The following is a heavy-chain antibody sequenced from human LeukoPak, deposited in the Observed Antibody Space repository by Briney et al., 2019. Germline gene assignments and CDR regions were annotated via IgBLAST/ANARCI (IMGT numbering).Heavy chain of an antibody. CDR2: ISGSGGST. Sequence: GGSLRLSCAASGFTFSSYAMSWVRQAPGKGLEWVSAISGSGGSTFYADSVKGRFTISRDNSKNTLYLQMNSLRAEDTAVYYCAEDRRDGYTADAFDIWGQGTMVTVSS. CDR1: GFTFSSYA. CDR3: AEDRRDGYTADAFDI. J-gene: IGHJ3*02. V-gene: IGHV3-23*01. D-gene: IGHD5-24*01.